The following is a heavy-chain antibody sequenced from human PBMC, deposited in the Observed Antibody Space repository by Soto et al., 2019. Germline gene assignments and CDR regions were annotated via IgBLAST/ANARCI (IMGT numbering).Heavy chain of an antibody. CDR3: ARELAAAAY. J-gene: IGHJ4*02. CDR1: GYIFTNYY. Sequence: QVQLVQSGAEVNKPGASVKVSCKASGYIFTNYYIHWVRQAPGQGLEWMAIINPLPTSGSTNYAQEFQGRVTVTRDTSTSTVSLELSSLRSDDTAVYYCARELAAAAYWGQGTLVTVSS. CDR2: INPLPTSGST. V-gene: IGHV1-46*01. D-gene: IGHD6-13*01.